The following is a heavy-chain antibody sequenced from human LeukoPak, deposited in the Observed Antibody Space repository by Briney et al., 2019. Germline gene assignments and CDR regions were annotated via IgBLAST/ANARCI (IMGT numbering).Heavy chain of an antibody. CDR2: IGGYKGNT. J-gene: IGHJ4*02. V-gene: IGHV1-18*01. D-gene: IGHD3-3*01. Sequence: ASVKVSCKASGYTFTSYNITWVRQAPGQGLEWMGWIGGYKGNTKYSQKFQGRVTITTDTSTSTVYMELRSLRSDDTAVYYCARVGTYYDFRSGYFFDYWGQGTLVTVSS. CDR3: ARVGTYYDFRSGYFFDY. CDR1: GYTFTSYN.